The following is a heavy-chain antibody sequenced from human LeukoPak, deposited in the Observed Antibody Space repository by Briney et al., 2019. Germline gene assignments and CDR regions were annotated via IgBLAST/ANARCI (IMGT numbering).Heavy chain of an antibody. D-gene: IGHD4-11*01. CDR1: GFTFTSSA. CDR3: AASRDYSNLQFDY. CDR2: IAVGSGNT. J-gene: IGHJ4*02. Sequence: SVTVSCKASGFTFTSSAVQWVRQARGQRLEWIGWIAVGSGNTNYAQKFQGRVTITRDMSTSTAYMELSSLRSEDTAVYYCAASRDYSNLQFDYWGQGTLVTVSS. V-gene: IGHV1-58*01.